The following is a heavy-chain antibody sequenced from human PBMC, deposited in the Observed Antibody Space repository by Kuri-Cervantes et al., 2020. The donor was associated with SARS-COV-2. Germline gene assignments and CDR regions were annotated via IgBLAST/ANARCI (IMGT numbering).Heavy chain of an antibody. CDR3: ARDNPPYYDFWSGYPAGSLSFDY. D-gene: IGHD3-3*01. CDR1: GYTFTSYY. J-gene: IGHJ4*02. V-gene: IGHV1-46*01. CDR2: INPSGGST. Sequence: ASVKVSCKASGYTFTSYYMHWVRQAPGQGLEWMGIINPSGGSTSYAQKLQGRVTMTTDTSTSTAYMELRSLRSDDTAVYYCARDNPPYYDFWSGYPAGSLSFDYWGQGTLVTVSS.